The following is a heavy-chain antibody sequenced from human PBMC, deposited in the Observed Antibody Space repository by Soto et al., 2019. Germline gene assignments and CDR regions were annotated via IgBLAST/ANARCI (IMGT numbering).Heavy chain of an antibody. CDR3: ARSPRLNVDIVATILDY. CDR1: GGSISSSSYY. Sequence: SETLSLTCTVSGGSISSSSYYWGWIRQPPGKGLEWIGSIYYSGSTYYNPSLKSRVTISVDTSKNQFSLKLSSVTAADTAVYYCARSPRLNVDIVATILDYWGQGTLVTVSS. J-gene: IGHJ4*02. V-gene: IGHV4-39*01. D-gene: IGHD5-12*01. CDR2: IYYSGST.